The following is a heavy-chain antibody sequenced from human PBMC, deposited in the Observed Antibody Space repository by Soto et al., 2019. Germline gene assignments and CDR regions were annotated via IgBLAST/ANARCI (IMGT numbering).Heavy chain of an antibody. J-gene: IGHJ4*02. CDR2: ISYDGSNK. CDR3: ARVRDYGDLDY. D-gene: IGHD4-17*01. CDR1: GFTFSSYA. V-gene: IGHV3-30-3*01. Sequence: GGSLRLSCAASGFTFSSYAMHWVRQAPGKGLEWVAVISYDGSNKYYADSVKGRFTISRDNSKNTLYLQMNSLRAEDTAVYYCARVRDYGDLDYWGQGTLVTAPQ.